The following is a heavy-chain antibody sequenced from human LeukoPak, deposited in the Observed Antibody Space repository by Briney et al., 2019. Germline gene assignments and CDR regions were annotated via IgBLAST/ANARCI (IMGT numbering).Heavy chain of an antibody. V-gene: IGHV3-33*01. J-gene: IGHJ4*02. Sequence: PGGSLRLSRAASGFPFSTYGIHWVRQAPGKGLEWVAVIWYDGSNKYYADFVKGRFTISRDNSKNTLYLQMNSLRAEDTAIYYCARAVGPYDYWGQGTLVTVSS. CDR2: IWYDGSNK. CDR1: GFPFSTYG. CDR3: ARAVGPYDY.